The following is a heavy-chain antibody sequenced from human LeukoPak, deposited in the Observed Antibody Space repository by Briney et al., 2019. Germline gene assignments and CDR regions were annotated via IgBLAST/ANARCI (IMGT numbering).Heavy chain of an antibody. V-gene: IGHV4-34*01. J-gene: IGHJ4*02. CDR1: GGSFSGYY. D-gene: IGHD6-13*01. CDR2: INNSGST. Sequence: SETLSLTCGVYGGSFSGYYWSWIRQPPGKGLEWIGEINNSGSTNYNPSLKSRVTISVDTSKNQFSLKLSSVTAADTAVYYCVRDIAAAGGFDYWGQGTPVTVSS. CDR3: VRDIAAAGGFDY.